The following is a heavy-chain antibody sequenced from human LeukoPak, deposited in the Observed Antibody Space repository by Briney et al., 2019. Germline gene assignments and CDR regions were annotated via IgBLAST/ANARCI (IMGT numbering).Heavy chain of an antibody. J-gene: IGHJ5*02. D-gene: IGHD2-21*02. CDR2: IWDDGSNK. Sequence: GGSLRLSCAASGFTFSSYGMQWVRQAPGKGLEWVAFIWDDGSNKYYADSVKGRFTISRDNSKNTVYLQMNSLRAEDTAVYYCAKDTPRDGPWGQGTLVTVSS. CDR1: GFTFSSYG. V-gene: IGHV3-30*02. CDR3: AKDTPRDGP.